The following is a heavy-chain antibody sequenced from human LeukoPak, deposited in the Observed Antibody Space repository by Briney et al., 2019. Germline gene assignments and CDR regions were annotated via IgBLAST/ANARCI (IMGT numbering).Heavy chain of an antibody. CDR2: INPNSGGT. CDR1: VYTVTGCY. J-gene: IGHJ4*02. CDR3: ARSQGGITFGGVIVPVFDY. Sequence: ASVKVSCKASVYTVTGCYIHWVRQSPGQRLEGMGWINPNSGGTKYAQKFQGRVTMTRDTSISTAYMELSRLRSDDTAVYYCARSQGGITFGGVIVPVFDYWGQGTLVTVSS. D-gene: IGHD3-16*02. V-gene: IGHV1-2*02.